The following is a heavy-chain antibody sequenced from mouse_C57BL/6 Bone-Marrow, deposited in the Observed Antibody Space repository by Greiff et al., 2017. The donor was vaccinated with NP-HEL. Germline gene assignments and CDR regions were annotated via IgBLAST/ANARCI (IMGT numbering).Heavy chain of an antibody. D-gene: IGHD2-1*01. CDR3: ARVYYGNYRLYYFDY. Sequence: QVQLQQPGAELVKPGASVKMSCKASGYTFTSYWITWVKQRPGQGLEWIGDIYPGSGSTNYNEKFKSKATLTVDTSSSTAYVQLSSLTSEDSAVYYCARVYYGNYRLYYFDYWGQGTTLTVSS. CDR1: GYTFTSYW. CDR2: IYPGSGST. J-gene: IGHJ2*01. V-gene: IGHV1-55*01.